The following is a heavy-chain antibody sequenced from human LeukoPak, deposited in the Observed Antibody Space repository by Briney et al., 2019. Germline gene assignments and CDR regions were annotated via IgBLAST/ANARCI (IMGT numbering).Heavy chain of an antibody. J-gene: IGHJ3*02. CDR3: ARQHTAMVLDAFDI. CDR2: IYPGDSDT. V-gene: IGHV5-51*01. D-gene: IGHD5-18*01. Sequence: KVGESLKISCKGSGYSFTSYWIGWVRQMPGKGLEWMGIIYPGDSDTRYSPSFQGQVTISADKSISTAYLQRSSLKASDTAMYYCARQHTAMVLDAFDIWGQGTMVTVSS. CDR1: GYSFTSYW.